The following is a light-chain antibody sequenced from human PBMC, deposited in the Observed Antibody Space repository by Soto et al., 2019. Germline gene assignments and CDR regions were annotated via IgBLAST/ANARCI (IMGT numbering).Light chain of an antibody. CDR3: QHYYSSPLT. V-gene: IGKV4-1*01. J-gene: IGKJ5*01. CDR1: QSVLSSSNNKNY. Sequence: DLLMTQSPDSLSVSLGERATINCKSSQSVLSSSNNKNYLAWYQQKPGQPPKVVIYWASTRGSGVPDRFSGSGSGTDFTLTISSLQAEDVAVYYCQHYYSSPLTFGGGTRLEIK. CDR2: WAS.